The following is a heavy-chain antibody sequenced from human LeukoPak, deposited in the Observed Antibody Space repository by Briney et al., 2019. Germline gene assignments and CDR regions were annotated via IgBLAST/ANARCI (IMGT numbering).Heavy chain of an antibody. V-gene: IGHV3-21*04. CDR3: AKDGVATITFDY. D-gene: IGHD5-12*01. Sequence: GGSLRLSCAASGFTFSSHSMNWVRQAPGKGLEWVSSISTSSSYIYYADSVKGRFTISRDNAKKSLYLQMNSLRAEDTAVYYCAKDGVATITFDYWGQGTLVTVSS. CDR1: GFTFSSHS. J-gene: IGHJ4*02. CDR2: ISTSSSYI.